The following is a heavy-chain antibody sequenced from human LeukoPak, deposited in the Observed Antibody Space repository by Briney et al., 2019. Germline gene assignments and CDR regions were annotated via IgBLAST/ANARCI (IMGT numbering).Heavy chain of an antibody. V-gene: IGHV1-69*06. CDR1: GGTFSSLA. CDR2: IIPIFGTT. D-gene: IGHD6-13*01. Sequence: GASVKVSCKISGGTFSSLAITWVRQTPGQGLEWMGGIIPIFGTTNYAQKFQDRVTITADKSTSTAYMKLSSLRSEDTAVYFCARVVGLTGYSSNWYSGYYYYMDVWGKGTTVTVSS. CDR3: ARVVGLTGYSSNWYSGYYYYMDV. J-gene: IGHJ6*03.